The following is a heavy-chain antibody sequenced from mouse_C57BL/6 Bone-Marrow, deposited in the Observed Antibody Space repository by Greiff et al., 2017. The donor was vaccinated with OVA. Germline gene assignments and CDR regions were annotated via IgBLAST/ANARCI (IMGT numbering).Heavy chain of an antibody. CDR1: GFSLTSYG. J-gene: IGHJ3*01. Sequence: QVQLQQSGPGLVQPSQSLSITCTVSGFSLTSYGVHWVRQSPGKGLEWLGVIWSGGSTDYNAAFISRLSISKDNSKSQVFLKMSSLQADDTAIYYCARRGDYDWFAYWGQGTLVTVSA. CDR2: IWSGGST. CDR3: ARRGDYDWFAY. V-gene: IGHV2-2*01. D-gene: IGHD2-4*01.